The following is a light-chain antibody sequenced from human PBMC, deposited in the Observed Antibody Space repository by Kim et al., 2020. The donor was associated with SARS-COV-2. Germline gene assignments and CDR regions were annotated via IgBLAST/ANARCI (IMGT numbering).Light chain of an antibody. V-gene: IGLV4-69*02. J-gene: IGLJ3*02. CDR1: SGYSNYA. CDR2: LNSDGSH. Sequence: QLVLTQSPSASASLGASVKLTCTLNSGYSNYAVAWHQQQPEKGPRYLMKLNSDGSHSKGDGIPDRFSGSSSGAERYLTISSLQSEDEADYYCQTWLTGAWVFGGWTQLTVL. CDR3: QTWLTGAWV.